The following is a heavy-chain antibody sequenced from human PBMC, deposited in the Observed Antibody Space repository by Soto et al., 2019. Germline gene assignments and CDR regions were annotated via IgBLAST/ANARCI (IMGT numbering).Heavy chain of an antibody. V-gene: IGHV4-4*07. Sequence: SETLSLTCTVSGGSISSYYWSWIRQPAGKGLEWIGRIYTSGSTNYNPSLKSRVTMSVDTSKNQFSLKLSSVTAADTAVYYCARDWGEKAYYYASGWDAFDIWGQGTMVT. CDR3: ARDWGEKAYYYASGWDAFDI. D-gene: IGHD3-22*01. J-gene: IGHJ3*02. CDR1: GGSISSYY. CDR2: IYTSGST.